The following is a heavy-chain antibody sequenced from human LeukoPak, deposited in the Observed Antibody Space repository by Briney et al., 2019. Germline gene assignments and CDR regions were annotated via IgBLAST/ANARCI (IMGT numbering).Heavy chain of an antibody. D-gene: IGHD3-22*01. CDR3: ARDLSYYDSSGYYYLIPHDAFDI. CDR1: GGTFSSYA. CDR2: ISAYNGNT. J-gene: IGHJ3*02. V-gene: IGHV1-18*01. Sequence: GASVKVSCKASGGTFSSYAISWVRQAPGQGLEWMGWISAYNGNTNYAQKLQGRVTMTTDTSTSTAYMELRSLRSDDTAVYCCARDLSYYDSSGYYYLIPHDAFDIWGQGTMVTVSS.